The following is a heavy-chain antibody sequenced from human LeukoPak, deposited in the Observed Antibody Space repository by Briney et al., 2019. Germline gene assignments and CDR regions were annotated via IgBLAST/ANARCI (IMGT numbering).Heavy chain of an antibody. V-gene: IGHV4-4*02. CDR2: VFQSGST. CDR3: ARGRIASGAYYYYMDV. Sequence: SETLSLTCAVSGGSISSRKWWSWLRQPPGQGLEWIGEVFQSGSTNYNPSLKSRVTISVGTSKNQVSLKLSSVTAADTAVYYCARGRIASGAYYYYMDVWGKGTTVTVSS. CDR1: GGSISSRKW. D-gene: IGHD2-21*01. J-gene: IGHJ6*03.